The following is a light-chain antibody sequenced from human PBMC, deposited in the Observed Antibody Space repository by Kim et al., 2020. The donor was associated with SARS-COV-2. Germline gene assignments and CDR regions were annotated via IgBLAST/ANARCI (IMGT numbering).Light chain of an antibody. CDR3: NSRDSSGNHLVV. J-gene: IGLJ2*01. Sequence: SSELTQDPAVSVALGQTVRITCQGDSLRSYCASWYQQKPGQAPVLVIYGKNNRPSGIPDRFSGSSSGNTASLTITGAQAEDEADYYCNSRDSSGNHLVVF. CDR1: SLRSYC. V-gene: IGLV3-19*01. CDR2: GKN.